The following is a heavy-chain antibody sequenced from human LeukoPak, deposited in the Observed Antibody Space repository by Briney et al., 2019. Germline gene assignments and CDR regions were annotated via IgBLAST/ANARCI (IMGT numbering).Heavy chain of an antibody. CDR1: GDSMSSSHYC. D-gene: IGHD3/OR15-3a*01. CDR2: IYYSGST. Sequence: SETLSLTCTVSGDSMSSSHYCWGWIRQPPGKGLEWIGSIYYSGSTYYNASLKSQVSISIDTSKNQFSLRLTSVTAADTAVYYCARQTGSGLFILPGGQGTLVTVSS. CDR3: ARQTGSGLFILP. J-gene: IGHJ4*02. V-gene: IGHV4-39*01.